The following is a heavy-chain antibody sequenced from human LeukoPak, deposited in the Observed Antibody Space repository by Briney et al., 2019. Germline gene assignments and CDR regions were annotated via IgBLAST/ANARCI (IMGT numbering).Heavy chain of an antibody. Sequence: GGFLRLSCAASGVTFSNYAMSWVRLAPGKGLEWVSVISGSVGNTYYADSVKGRFTISRDNSKNTLYLQMNSLRAEDTAVYYCAKDQIVVVVAASTFDYWGQGTLVTVSS. CDR1: GVTFSNYA. D-gene: IGHD2-15*01. J-gene: IGHJ4*02. V-gene: IGHV3-23*01. CDR3: AKDQIVVVVAASTFDY. CDR2: ISGSVGNT.